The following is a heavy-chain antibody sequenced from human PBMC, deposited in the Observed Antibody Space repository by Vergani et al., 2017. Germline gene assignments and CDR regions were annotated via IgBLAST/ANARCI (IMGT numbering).Heavy chain of an antibody. J-gene: IGHJ6*03. D-gene: IGHD3-3*01. CDR3: AKDHLTIFGVVRRYYYYYMDV. V-gene: IGHV3-23*04. CDR1: GFTFSSYA. Sequence: VQLVESGGGVVQPGRSLRLSCAASGFTFSSYAMSWVRQAPGKGLEWVSAISGSGGSTYYADSVKGRFTISRDNSKNTLYLQMNSLRAEDTAVYYCAKDHLTIFGVVRRYYYYYMDVWGKGTTVTVSS. CDR2: ISGSGGST.